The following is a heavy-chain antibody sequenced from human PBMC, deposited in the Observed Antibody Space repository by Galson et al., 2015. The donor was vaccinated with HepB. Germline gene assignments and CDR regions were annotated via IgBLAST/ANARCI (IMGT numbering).Heavy chain of an antibody. CDR2: IRSKANSYAT. CDR3: TRRGGYCSGGSCYDYYYYMDV. Sequence: LRLSCAASGFTFSGSAMHWVRQASGKGLEWVGRIRSKANSYATAYAASVKGRFTISRDDSKNTAYLQMNSLKTEDTAVYYCTRRGGYCSGGSCYDYYYYMDVWGKGTTVTVSS. D-gene: IGHD2-15*01. J-gene: IGHJ6*03. CDR1: GFTFSGSA. V-gene: IGHV3-73*01.